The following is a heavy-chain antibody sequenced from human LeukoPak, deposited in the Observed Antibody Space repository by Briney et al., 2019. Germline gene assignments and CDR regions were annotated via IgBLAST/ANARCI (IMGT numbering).Heavy chain of an antibody. V-gene: IGHV4-59*12. D-gene: IGHD2-8*01. J-gene: IGHJ4*02. CDR1: GGSISTYY. CDR2: IYYSGTT. CDR3: ARESTSGFDY. Sequence: SETLSLTCTVSGGSISTYYWSWIRQPPGKGLEWIGYIYYSGTTNYNPSLKSRVTISVDTSKNQFSLKLNSVTAADTAVYYCARESTSGFDYWGQGTLVTVSS.